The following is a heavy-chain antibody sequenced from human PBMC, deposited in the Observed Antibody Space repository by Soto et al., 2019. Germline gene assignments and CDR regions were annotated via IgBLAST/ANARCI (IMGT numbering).Heavy chain of an antibody. CDR3: AKLIGGVKASGGTGNWLDP. J-gene: IGHJ5*02. CDR2: ISHDGSNK. D-gene: IGHD2-15*01. Sequence: GSLRLSCAASGFLLSSYGMYWIRQAPGKGLEWVAGISHDGSNKYYGDSVKGRCTISRDNSKNTLFLQIDSLRAEDTAAYYCAKLIGGVKASGGTGNWLDPWGQGTLVTVSS. V-gene: IGHV3-30*18. CDR1: GFLLSSYG.